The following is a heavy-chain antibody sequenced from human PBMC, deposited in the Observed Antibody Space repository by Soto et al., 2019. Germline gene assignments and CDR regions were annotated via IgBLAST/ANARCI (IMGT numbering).Heavy chain of an antibody. CDR3: ARCWFGERGWYDP. CDR1: GGSFSGYY. Sequence: TLSLTCAVYGGSFSGYYWSWIRQPPGKGLEWIGEINHSGSTNYNPSLKSRVTISVDTSKNQFSLKLSSVTAADTAVYYCARCWFGERGWYDPWGQGTLDPVSS. D-gene: IGHD3-10*01. CDR2: INHSGST. J-gene: IGHJ5*02. V-gene: IGHV4-34*01.